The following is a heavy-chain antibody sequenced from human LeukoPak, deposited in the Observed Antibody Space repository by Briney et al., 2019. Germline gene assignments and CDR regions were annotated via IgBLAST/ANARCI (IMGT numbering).Heavy chain of an antibody. Sequence: GGSLRLSCAASGFTFSSYAMSWVRQAPGKGLDWVSAISGSGGSTYYADSVKGRFTISRDNSKNTLYLQMNSLRAEDTAVYYCAKGFSSSIYYYFGYWGQGTLVTVSS. CDR1: GFTFSSYA. D-gene: IGHD6-6*01. V-gene: IGHV3-23*01. CDR3: AKGFSSSIYYYFGY. CDR2: ISGSGGST. J-gene: IGHJ4*02.